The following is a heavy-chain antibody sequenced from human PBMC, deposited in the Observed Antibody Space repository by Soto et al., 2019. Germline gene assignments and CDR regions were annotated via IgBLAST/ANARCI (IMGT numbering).Heavy chain of an antibody. Sequence: QVQLVQSGAAVKKPGSSVKVSCKASGGTFSSYAISWVRQAPGQGLEWMGGIIPIFGTANYAQQFQGRVTITADESTSTAYMELSSLRSEDTAVYYCARSRWLQLRSYYYYGMDVWGQGTTVTVSS. CDR3: ARSRWLQLRSYYYYGMDV. J-gene: IGHJ6*02. CDR2: IIPIFGTA. CDR1: GGTFSSYA. D-gene: IGHD5-12*01. V-gene: IGHV1-69*12.